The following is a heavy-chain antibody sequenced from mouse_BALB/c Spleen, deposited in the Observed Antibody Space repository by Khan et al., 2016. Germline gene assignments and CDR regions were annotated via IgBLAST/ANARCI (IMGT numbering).Heavy chain of an antibody. CDR2: IWGDGST. CDR1: GFSLTGYG. D-gene: IGHD2-1*01. V-gene: IGHV2-6-7*01. J-gene: IGHJ3*01. Sequence: VQLQESGPGLVAPSQSLSITCTVSGFSLTGYGVNWVRQPPGKGLEWLGMIWGDGSTDYNSALKSRLSISKDNSKSQVFLKMNSLQTDDTARYYCARVYGNYGFAYWGQGTLVTVSA. CDR3: ARVYGNYGFAY.